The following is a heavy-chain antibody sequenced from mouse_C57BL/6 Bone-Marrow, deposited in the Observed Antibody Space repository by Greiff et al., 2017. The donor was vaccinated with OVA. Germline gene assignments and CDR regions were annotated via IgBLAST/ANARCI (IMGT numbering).Heavy chain of an antibody. CDR1: GYSITSGYY. V-gene: IGHV3-6*01. CDR2: ISYDGSN. Sequence: EVQLVESGPGLVKPSQSLSLTCSVTGYSITSGYYWNWIRQFPGNKLEWMGYISYDGSNNYNPSLKNRISITRDTSKNQFFLKLNSVTTEDTATYYCARGANWDAFDYWGQGTTLTVSS. D-gene: IGHD4-1*01. J-gene: IGHJ2*01. CDR3: ARGANWDAFDY.